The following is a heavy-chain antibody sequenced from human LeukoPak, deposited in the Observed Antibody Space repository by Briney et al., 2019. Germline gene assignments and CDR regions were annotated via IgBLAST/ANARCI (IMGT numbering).Heavy chain of an antibody. D-gene: IGHD3-22*01. CDR2: ISWNSGSI. CDR1: GFTFDDYA. J-gene: IGHJ6*02. CDR3: AKDSDSSGYYYYYGMDV. V-gene: IGHV3-9*01. Sequence: GRSLRLSCAASGFTFDDYAMHWVRQAPGKGLEWVSGISWNSGSIGYADSVKGRFTISRDNAKNSLYLQMNSLRAEDTALYYCAKDSDSSGYYYYYGMDVWGQGTTVTVSS.